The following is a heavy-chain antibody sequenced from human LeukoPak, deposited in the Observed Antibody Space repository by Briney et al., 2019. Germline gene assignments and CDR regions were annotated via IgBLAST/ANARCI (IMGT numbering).Heavy chain of an antibody. V-gene: IGHV3-23*01. Sequence: GGSLRPSCAASGFTFSNYAMDWVRQAPGKGLEWVSAISTGGDRAYYADSVKGRFTISRDNSKNTLFLQMNSLRAEDTAVYYCAKDRGWFGGSLANFDDWGQGTLVTVSS. CDR1: GFTFSNYA. J-gene: IGHJ4*02. CDR3: AKDRGWFGGSLANFDD. D-gene: IGHD3-10*01. CDR2: ISTGGDRA.